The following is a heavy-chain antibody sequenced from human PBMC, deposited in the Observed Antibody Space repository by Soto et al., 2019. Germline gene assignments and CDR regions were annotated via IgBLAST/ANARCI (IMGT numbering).Heavy chain of an antibody. CDR2: ISHSETT. V-gene: IGHV4-30-4*01. J-gene: IGHJ4*02. D-gene: IGHD2-8*01. CDR3: AGFGVGDRDDK. CDR1: GSYITSGDYH. Sequence: SETLSLTCSVSGSYITSGDYHWTWIRQAPGKGLEWIGYISHSETTYYSPALKNRIIISSDFSMNQFSLRLNSVTAADTAVYFCAGFGVGDRDDKWGQGTLVTVS.